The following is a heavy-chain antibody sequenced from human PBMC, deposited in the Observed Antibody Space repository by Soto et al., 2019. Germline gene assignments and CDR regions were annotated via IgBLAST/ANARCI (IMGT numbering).Heavy chain of an antibody. CDR3: AREGGESSDGLYYFDS. CDR1: GAPLRIEDY. J-gene: IGHJ4*02. Sequence: PGGTLALACGSSGAPLRIEDYGALIREPQEKRLEWIGSIYHSGTTYYNPSLKSRLAISIDTSKNQFSLKLSSVTAADTAGYFCAREGGESSDGLYYFDSWGQGSLVTVPA. D-gene: IGHD3-16*01. CDR2: IYHSGTT. V-gene: IGHV4-38-2*02.